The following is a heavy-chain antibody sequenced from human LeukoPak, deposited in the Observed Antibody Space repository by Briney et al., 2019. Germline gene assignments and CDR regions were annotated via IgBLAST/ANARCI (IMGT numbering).Heavy chain of an antibody. V-gene: IGHV3-7*05. D-gene: IGHD1-26*01. CDR1: GFSFSGHW. CDR3: AYRNNFEY. CDR2: IKAGGSEK. J-gene: IGHJ4*02. Sequence: GGSLRLSCAASGFSFSGHWMNWVRQPPGKGLEWVANIKAGGSEKYYVDSVKGRFTISRDDAKRTVDLQMDNLRAEDTAIYYCAYRNNFEYWGQGALVTVSS.